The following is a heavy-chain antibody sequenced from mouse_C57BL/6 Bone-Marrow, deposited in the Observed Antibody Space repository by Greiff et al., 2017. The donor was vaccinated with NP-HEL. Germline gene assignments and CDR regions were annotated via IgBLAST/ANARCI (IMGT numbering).Heavy chain of an antibody. J-gene: IGHJ1*03. V-gene: IGHV1-72*01. Sequence: QVQLQQSGADLVKPGASVKLSCKASGYTFTSYWIHWVKQRPGRGLEWIGRIDPNSGGTKFNEKFKTKATLTVDKPSSTAYMQLSSLTSEDSAVYYCARYYYGSRGWYFDVWGTGTTVTVSS. D-gene: IGHD1-1*01. CDR3: ARYYYGSRGWYFDV. CDR2: IDPNSGGT. CDR1: GYTFTSYW.